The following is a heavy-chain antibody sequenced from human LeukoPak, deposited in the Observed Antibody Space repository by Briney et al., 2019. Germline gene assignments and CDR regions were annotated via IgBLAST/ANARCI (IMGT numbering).Heavy chain of an antibody. CDR1: GFTFSSYW. CDR3: ARDHVLLWFGELSHYYYMDV. D-gene: IGHD3-10*01. J-gene: IGHJ6*03. Sequence: GGSLRLSCAASGFTFSSYWMSWVRQAPGKGLEWVANIKQDGSEKYYVDSVKGRFTISRDNAKNSLYLQMNSLRAEDTAVYYCARDHVLLWFGELSHYYYMDVWGKGTTVTISS. V-gene: IGHV3-7*01. CDR2: IKQDGSEK.